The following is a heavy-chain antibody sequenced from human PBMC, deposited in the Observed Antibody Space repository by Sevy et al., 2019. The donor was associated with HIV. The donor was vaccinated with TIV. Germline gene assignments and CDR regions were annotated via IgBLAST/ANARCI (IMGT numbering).Heavy chain of an antibody. J-gene: IGHJ3*02. Sequence: GGSLRLSCAASGFNFNEYAMHWVRQAPGKGLEWVSGITWNSDSVVYADSVKGRFTISRDKAKNSLYLQMNSLRPEDTALYYSAKDLISVAGFYAFEMWGQGTMVTVSS. CDR1: GFNFNEYA. V-gene: IGHV3-9*01. CDR2: ITWNSDSV. CDR3: AKDLISVAGFYAFEM. D-gene: IGHD6-19*01.